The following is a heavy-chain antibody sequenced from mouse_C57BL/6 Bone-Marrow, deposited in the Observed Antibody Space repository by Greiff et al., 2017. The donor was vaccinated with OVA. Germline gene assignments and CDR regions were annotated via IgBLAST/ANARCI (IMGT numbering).Heavy chain of an antibody. CDR1: GYTFTSYW. Sequence: QVQLKQPGAELVRPGSSVKLSCTASGYTFTSYWMDWVKQRPGQGLEWIGNINPSDSETHYNQKFKGQATLTVDKSSSTASMQLTSLTSEDSADEYWARSRGGMVTNYFDYGDRGNTPTVTA. CDR3: ARSRGGMVTNYFDY. V-gene: IGHV1-61*01. CDR2: INPSDSET. D-gene: IGHD2-2*01. J-gene: IGHJ2*01.